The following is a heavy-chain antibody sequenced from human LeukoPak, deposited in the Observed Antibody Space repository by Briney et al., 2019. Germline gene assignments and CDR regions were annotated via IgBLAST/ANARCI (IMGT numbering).Heavy chain of an antibody. Sequence: PGGSLRLSCAASGFIFSISMMNWVRQDPGKGLEWVSSISSSGTDIYYADSVKGRFTISRDNAKNSLYLQMNSLRAEDTTVYYCARASGRGFDLWGHGTLVTVSS. CDR3: ARASGRGFDL. CDR2: ISSSGTDI. J-gene: IGHJ2*01. V-gene: IGHV3-21*01. D-gene: IGHD3-10*01. CDR1: GFIFSISM.